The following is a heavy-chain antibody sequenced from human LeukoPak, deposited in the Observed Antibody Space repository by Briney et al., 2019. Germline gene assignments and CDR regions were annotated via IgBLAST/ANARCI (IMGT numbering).Heavy chain of an antibody. V-gene: IGHV4-59*01. CDR1: GGSFSTYY. D-gene: IGHD5-24*01. CDR2: IYYSGST. Sequence: SQTLSLTCTVSGGSFSTYYWSWIRQFPGKGLEWIGNIYYSGSTNYNPSLKSRVTISVDTSKNQFSLKLSSVTAADTAMYYCARDEGKWPQFQWAFDIWGQGTMVTVSS. CDR3: ARDEGKWPQFQWAFDI. J-gene: IGHJ3*02.